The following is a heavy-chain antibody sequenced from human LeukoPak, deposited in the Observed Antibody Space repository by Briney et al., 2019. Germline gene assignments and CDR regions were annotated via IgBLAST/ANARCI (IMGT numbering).Heavy chain of an antibody. J-gene: IGHJ4*02. CDR2: ISAYNGNT. CDR1: GYTFTSYG. Sequence: ASVKVSCKASGYTFTSYGISWVRQAPGQGLEWMGWISAYNGNTNYAQKLQGRATMTTDTSTSTAYMELRSLRSDDTAVYYCARDLLNWGFLNYWGQGTLVTVSS. V-gene: IGHV1-18*01. CDR3: ARDLLNWGFLNY. D-gene: IGHD7-27*01.